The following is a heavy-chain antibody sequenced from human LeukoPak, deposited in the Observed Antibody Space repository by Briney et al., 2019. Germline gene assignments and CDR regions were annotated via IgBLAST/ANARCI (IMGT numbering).Heavy chain of an antibody. D-gene: IGHD1-26*01. Sequence: PGGSLRLSCAASGFTFSSYAMHWVRQAPAKGLGWVAVISYDGSNKYSADSVKGRFTISRDNSKNTLYLQMNSLRAEDTSVYYCARDQGSLWGPKYYFDYWGQGTLVTVSS. V-gene: IGHV3-30-3*01. J-gene: IGHJ4*02. CDR1: GFTFSSYA. CDR3: ARDQGSLWGPKYYFDY. CDR2: ISYDGSNK.